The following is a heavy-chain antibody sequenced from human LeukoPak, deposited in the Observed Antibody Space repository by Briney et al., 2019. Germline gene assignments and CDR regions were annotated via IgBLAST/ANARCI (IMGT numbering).Heavy chain of an antibody. CDR3: ARVGALDYGDRVIDY. J-gene: IGHJ4*02. D-gene: IGHD4-17*01. CDR2: ISAYNGNT. V-gene: IGHV1-18*01. Sequence: ASVKVSCKASGYTFTSYGISWVRQAPGQGLEWMGWISAYNGNTNYAQKLQGRVTMTTDTSTSTAYMELRSLRSEDTAVYYCARVGALDYGDRVIDYWGKGTLFTVSS. CDR1: GYTFTSYG.